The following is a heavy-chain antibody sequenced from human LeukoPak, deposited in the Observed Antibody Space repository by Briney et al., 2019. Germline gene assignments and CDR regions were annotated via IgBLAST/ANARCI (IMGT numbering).Heavy chain of an antibody. Sequence: GGSLRLSCAASGFTFSSQWMSWVRQAPGKGLVGVSRINDDGRSTSYADSVKGRFTISRDNAKNTLYLQMNSLRAEDTAVYYCARVRWGGLYYFDYWGQGTLVTVSS. CDR1: GFTFSSQW. V-gene: IGHV3-74*01. D-gene: IGHD3-16*01. CDR2: INDDGRST. CDR3: ARVRWGGLYYFDY. J-gene: IGHJ4*02.